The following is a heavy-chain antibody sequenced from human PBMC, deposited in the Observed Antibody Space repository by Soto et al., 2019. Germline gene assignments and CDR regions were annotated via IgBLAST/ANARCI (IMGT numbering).Heavy chain of an antibody. D-gene: IGHD2-15*01. CDR1: GYTLTELS. J-gene: IGHJ4*02. V-gene: IGHV1-24*01. CDR2: FDVESGEI. CDR3: ASFLRRHGLRYYYYF. Sequence: GASVKVSCKVYGYTLTELSMHWVRQAPGKGLEWMGGFDVESGEIIFAQKFQGRVTMAEDTSTGTAYMELNILRSEDTAVYYCASFLRRHGLRYYYYFWGQGTLVPVSS.